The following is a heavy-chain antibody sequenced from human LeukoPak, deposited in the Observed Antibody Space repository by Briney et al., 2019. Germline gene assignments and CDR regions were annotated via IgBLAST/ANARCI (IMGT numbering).Heavy chain of an antibody. J-gene: IGHJ4*02. CDR1: GGSFSGYY. V-gene: IGHV4-34*01. CDR3: ARVIAGVIDY. D-gene: IGHD7-27*01. Sequence: SETLSLTCAVYGGSFSGYYWSWIRQPPGKGLEWIGEINHSGSTNYNPSLKSRVTISVDTSKNQFSLKLSSVTAADTAVYYCARVIAGVIDYRGQGTLVTVSS. CDR2: INHSGST.